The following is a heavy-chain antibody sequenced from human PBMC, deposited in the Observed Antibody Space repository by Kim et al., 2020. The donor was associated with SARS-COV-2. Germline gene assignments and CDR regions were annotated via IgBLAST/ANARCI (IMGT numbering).Heavy chain of an antibody. D-gene: IGHD2-15*01. Sequence: YADSVKGRFTISRDNAKNSLYLQMNSLRDEDTAVYYCARGVVVAATLSDYWGQGTLVTVSS. CDR3: ARGVVVAATLSDY. J-gene: IGHJ4*02. V-gene: IGHV3-48*02.